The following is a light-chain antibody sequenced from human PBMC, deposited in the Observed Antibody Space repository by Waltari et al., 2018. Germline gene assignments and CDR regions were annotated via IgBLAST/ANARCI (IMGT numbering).Light chain of an antibody. CDR2: KVS. J-gene: IGKJ2*01. CDR1: QSLVHSDGNTY. Sequence: DVVMTQSPLSLPVTLGQPAPISCRSSQSLVHSDGNTYWYWVQQKPGQSPRRLIYKVSNRDAGVPYRFSGRGSGTDFTLKISRVEAEDVGVYYCMQGTHWPYTFGQGTKLETK. CDR3: MQGTHWPYT. V-gene: IGKV2-30*02.